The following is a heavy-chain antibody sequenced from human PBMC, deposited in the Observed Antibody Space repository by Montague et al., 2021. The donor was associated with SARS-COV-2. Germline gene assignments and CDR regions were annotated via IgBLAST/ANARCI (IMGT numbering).Heavy chain of an antibody. CDR1: GGSISSSSYY. Sequence: SETLSLTCTVSGGSISSSSYYWGWLRQPPGKGLEWIGSIYYSGSTYYXXXLKSRVTISVDTSKNQFSLKLSSVTAADTAVYYCASQTLGITIFGVVNGRWFDPWGQGTLVTVSS. CDR2: IYYSGST. D-gene: IGHD3-3*01. J-gene: IGHJ5*02. V-gene: IGHV4-39*01. CDR3: ASQTLGITIFGVVNGRWFDP.